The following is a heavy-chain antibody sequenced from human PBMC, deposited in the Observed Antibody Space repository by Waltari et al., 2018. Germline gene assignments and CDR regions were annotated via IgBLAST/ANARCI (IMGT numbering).Heavy chain of an antibody. CDR3: ARLAVTGNWFDP. CDR1: GGSISSGSYY. Sequence: QVQLQESGPGLVKPSQTLSLTCTVSGGSISSGSYYWSWIRQPAGKGLEWIGRIYTSGSTNYNPSLKSRVTISVDTSKNQFSLKLSSVTAADTAVYYCARLAVTGNWFDPWGQGTLFTVSS. CDR2: IYTSGST. D-gene: IGHD5-18*01. V-gene: IGHV4-61*02. J-gene: IGHJ5*02.